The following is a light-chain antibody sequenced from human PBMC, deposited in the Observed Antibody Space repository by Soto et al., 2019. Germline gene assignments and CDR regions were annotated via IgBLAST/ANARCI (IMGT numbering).Light chain of an antibody. CDR2: EVS. CDR1: SSDVGGYNY. Sequence: QSVLTQPPSASGSPGQSVTISCTGTSSDVGGYNYVSWYQQHPGKAPKLMIYEVSKRPSGVPDRFSGSKSGNTASLTVSGLQAEDEADYYCSSYAGSLVVFGGGTKRPS. J-gene: IGLJ2*01. V-gene: IGLV2-8*01. CDR3: SSYAGSLVV.